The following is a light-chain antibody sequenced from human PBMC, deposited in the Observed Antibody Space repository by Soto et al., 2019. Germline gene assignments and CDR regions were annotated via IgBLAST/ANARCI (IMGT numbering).Light chain of an antibody. CDR3: GSYTSSVTGI. J-gene: IGLJ2*01. CDR1: SRDVGYYNY. Sequence: QSVLTQPASVSGSPGQSITISCTGTSRDVGYYNYVSWYQHHPGKAPKLLIYDVSERPSGVSNRFSGSKSGNTASLTISGLQPEDEADYFCGSYTSSVTGIFGGGTQLTVL. V-gene: IGLV2-14*03. CDR2: DVS.